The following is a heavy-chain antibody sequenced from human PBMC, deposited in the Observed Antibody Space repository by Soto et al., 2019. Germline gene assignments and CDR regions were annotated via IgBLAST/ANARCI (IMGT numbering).Heavy chain of an antibody. Sequence: ASVKVSCKVSGYTLTELSMHWVRQAPGKGLERMGGFDPEDGETIYAQKFQGRVTMTEDTSTDTAYMELSSLRSEDTAVYYCATDASIWFGDIPAAAFDIWGQGTMVTVSS. V-gene: IGHV1-24*01. J-gene: IGHJ3*02. CDR2: FDPEDGET. CDR1: GYTLTELS. CDR3: ATDASIWFGDIPAAAFDI. D-gene: IGHD3-10*01.